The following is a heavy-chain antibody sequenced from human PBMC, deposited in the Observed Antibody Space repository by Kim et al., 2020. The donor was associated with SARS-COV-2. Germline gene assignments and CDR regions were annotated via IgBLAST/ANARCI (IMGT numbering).Heavy chain of an antibody. J-gene: IGHJ4*02. Sequence: SNTCNRPLRSRVHISIDTSKNQFSLKLSSVTAADTAVYYCARGPGSFDYWGQGTLVTVSS. V-gene: IGHV4-34*01. CDR3: ARGPGSFDY. CDR2: SN.